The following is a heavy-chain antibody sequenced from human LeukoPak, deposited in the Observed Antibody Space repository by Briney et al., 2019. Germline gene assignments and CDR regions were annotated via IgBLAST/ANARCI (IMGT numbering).Heavy chain of an antibody. D-gene: IGHD2-15*01. Sequence: SETLSLTCAVYGGSFSGYYWSWIRQPPGKGLEWIGEINHSGSTNYNPSLKSRVTISVDTSKNQFSLKLSSVTAADTAVYYCARGSASGVAATAFDIWGQGTMVTVSS. CDR3: ARGSASGVAATAFDI. CDR1: GGSFSGYY. V-gene: IGHV4-34*01. J-gene: IGHJ3*02. CDR2: INHSGST.